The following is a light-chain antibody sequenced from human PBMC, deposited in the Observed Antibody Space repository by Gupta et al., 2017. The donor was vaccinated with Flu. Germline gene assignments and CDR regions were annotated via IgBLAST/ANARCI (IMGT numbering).Light chain of an antibody. CDR2: EVN. V-gene: IGLV2-14*01. CDR1: SSDGGGDDY. Sequence: SALPQPASVSGSPGQSITISCTGSSSDGGGDDYVSWYQQHPGKVPKLILYEVNNRPSGVSSRFSGSKSGNTAALTISGLQAEDEADYYCNSYTSSSSIVYVFGTGTKVTVL. CDR3: NSYTSSSSIVYV. J-gene: IGLJ1*01.